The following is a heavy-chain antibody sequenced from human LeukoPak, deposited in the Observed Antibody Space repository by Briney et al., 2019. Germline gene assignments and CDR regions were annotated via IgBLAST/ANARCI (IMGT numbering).Heavy chain of an antibody. CDR3: ARALDCSSTSCYILGADAFDI. CDR2: IYYSGST. Sequence: PSETLSLTCAVYGESFSGYYWSWIRQPPGKGLEWIGYIYYSGSTNYNPSLKSRVTISVDTSKNQFSLKLSSVTAADTAVYYCARALDCSSTSCYILGADAFDIWGQGTMVTVSS. D-gene: IGHD2-2*02. J-gene: IGHJ3*02. V-gene: IGHV4-59*01. CDR1: GESFSGYY.